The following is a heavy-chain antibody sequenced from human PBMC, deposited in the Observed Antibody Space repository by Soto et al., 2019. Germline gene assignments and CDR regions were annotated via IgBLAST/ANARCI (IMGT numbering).Heavy chain of an antibody. Sequence: ASETLSLTCIVSGVSVTSYTWSWVRQLANKGLEWVGRVFSSVSATYSHSLESRVRNSMDTLENRISLKLDSVTAADAGGYCCTRDGMTTGDAWRPGTLVTVSS. CDR1: GVSVTSYT. D-gene: IGHD7-27*01. V-gene: IGHV4-4*07. CDR2: VFSSVSA. CDR3: TRDGMTTGDA. J-gene: IGHJ4*02.